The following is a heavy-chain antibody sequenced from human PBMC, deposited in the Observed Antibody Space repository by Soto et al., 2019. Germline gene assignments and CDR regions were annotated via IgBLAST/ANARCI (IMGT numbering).Heavy chain of an antibody. Sequence: SVKVSCKASGGTFSSYAISWVRQAPGQGLEWMGGIIPIFGTANYAQKFQGRVTITADKSTSTAYMELSSLRSEDTAVYYCARESVVVPAAIQGSRTRGAFDIWGQGTMVTV. CDR3: ARESVVVPAAIQGSRTRGAFDI. J-gene: IGHJ3*02. D-gene: IGHD2-2*02. V-gene: IGHV1-69*06. CDR1: GGTFSSYA. CDR2: IIPIFGTA.